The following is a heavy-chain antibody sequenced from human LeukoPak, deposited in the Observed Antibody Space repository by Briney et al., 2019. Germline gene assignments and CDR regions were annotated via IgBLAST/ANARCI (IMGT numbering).Heavy chain of an antibody. CDR1: GGSFSGYY. CDR3: ARGLRDSSGPAYYFDY. V-gene: IGHV4-34*01. CDR2: INHSGST. Sequence: SETLSLTCAVYGGSFSGYYWSWIRQPPGKGLEWIGEINHSGSTNYNPSLKSRVTISVDTSKNQFSPKLSSVTAADTAVYYCARGLRDSSGPAYYFDYWGQGTLVTVSS. D-gene: IGHD3-22*01. J-gene: IGHJ4*02.